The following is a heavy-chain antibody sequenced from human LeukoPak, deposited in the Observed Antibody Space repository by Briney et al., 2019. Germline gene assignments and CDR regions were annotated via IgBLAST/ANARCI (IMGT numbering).Heavy chain of an antibody. Sequence: GRSLRLSCTASGFTFSNYAMHWVRQPPGKGLEWVALISYDGGNKYFADSVKGRFTISRDNSKNTLFLQMNSLRAEDTAVYYCARGSLVVSRQEHNDYWGQGTLVTVFS. J-gene: IGHJ4*02. V-gene: IGHV3-30-3*01. CDR2: ISYDGGNK. CDR1: GFTFSNYA. CDR3: ARGSLVVSRQEHNDY. D-gene: IGHD2-2*01.